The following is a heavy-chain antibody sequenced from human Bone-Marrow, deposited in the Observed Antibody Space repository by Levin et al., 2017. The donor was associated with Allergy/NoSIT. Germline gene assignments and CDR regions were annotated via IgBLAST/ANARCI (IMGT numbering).Heavy chain of an antibody. V-gene: IGHV3-30*03. CDR3: GRFTRGNEADY. Sequence: GGSLRLSCAASGFTFSNYGMHWVRQAPGKGLEWVAVVSHDGDIKYYADSVRGRFTLSRDNSKNMLHLQMISLRAEDTAVYYCGRFTRGNEADYWGQGTLVIVSS. CDR1: GFTFSNYG. CDR2: VSHDGDIK. J-gene: IGHJ4*02. D-gene: IGHD2-15*01.